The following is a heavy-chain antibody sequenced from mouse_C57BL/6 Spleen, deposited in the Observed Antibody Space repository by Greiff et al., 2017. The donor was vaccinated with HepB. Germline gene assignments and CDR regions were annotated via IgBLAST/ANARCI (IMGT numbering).Heavy chain of an antibody. D-gene: IGHD2-5*01. J-gene: IGHJ2*01. Sequence: VQLQQPGAELVKPGASVKLSCKASGYTFTSYWMHWVKQRPGQGLEWIGMIHPNSGSTNYNEKFKSKATLTVDKSSSTAYMQLSSLTSEDSAVSYCASSSNYGVYYFDYWGQGTTLTVSS. CDR3: ASSSNYGVYYFDY. CDR2: IHPNSGST. CDR1: GYTFTSYW. V-gene: IGHV1-64*01.